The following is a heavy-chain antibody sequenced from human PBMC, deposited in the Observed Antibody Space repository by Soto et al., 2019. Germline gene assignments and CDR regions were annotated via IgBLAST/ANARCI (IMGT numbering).Heavy chain of an antibody. CDR3: ARASGIGAFDI. CDR2: ISSSSGYI. J-gene: IGHJ3*02. Sequence: PGGSLRLSCAASGVTFSSYSMNWVRQAPGKGLEWVSSISSSSGYIYYADSVKGRFTISRDNAKNSLYLQMNSLRAEDTAVYYCARASGIGAFDIWGQGTMVTVSS. V-gene: IGHV3-21*01. D-gene: IGHD3-10*01. CDR1: GVTFSSYS.